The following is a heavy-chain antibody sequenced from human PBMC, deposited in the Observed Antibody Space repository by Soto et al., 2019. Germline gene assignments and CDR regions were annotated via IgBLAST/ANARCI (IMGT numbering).Heavy chain of an antibody. Sequence: SETLSLTCAVYGGSFSGYYWSWIRQPPGKGLEWIGEINHSGSTNYNPSLKSRVTISVDTSKNQFSLKLSSVTAADTAVYYCARGLGVRGVTDYGMDVWGQGTTVTVSS. J-gene: IGHJ6*02. CDR3: ARGLGVRGVTDYGMDV. CDR2: INHSGST. V-gene: IGHV4-34*01. CDR1: GGSFSGYY. D-gene: IGHD3-10*01.